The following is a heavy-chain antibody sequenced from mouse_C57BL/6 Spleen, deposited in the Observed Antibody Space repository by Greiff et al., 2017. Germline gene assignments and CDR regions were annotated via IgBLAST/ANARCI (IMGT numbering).Heavy chain of an antibody. D-gene: IGHD2-1*01. CDR3: ERGGGNCGRCDMDV. CDR2: INPGDGDT. J-gene: IGHJ4*01. CDR1: GYAFTSSW. Sequence: QVQLQQSGPELVKPGASVKISCKASGYAFTSSWMNWVKQRPGKGLEWIGGINPGDGDTNYHEKFKGKGTLTGDKASSTAYLQLSSLSSEDSAVYFCERGGGNCGRCDMDVGGQGTSVTVSS. V-gene: IGHV1-82*01.